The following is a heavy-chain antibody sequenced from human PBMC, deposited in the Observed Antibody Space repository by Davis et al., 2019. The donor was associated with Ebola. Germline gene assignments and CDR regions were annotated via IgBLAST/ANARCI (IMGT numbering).Heavy chain of an antibody. J-gene: IGHJ4*02. D-gene: IGHD3-16*01. CDR1: GFTFSSYA. Sequence: GESLKISCAASGFTFSSYAMSWVRQAPGKGLEWVSAISGSGGSTYYADSVKGRFTISRDNSKNTLYLQMNSLRAEDTAVYYCAKDQSLGPYQFDYWGQGTLVTVSS. CDR2: ISGSGGST. CDR3: AKDQSLGPYQFDY. V-gene: IGHV3-23*01.